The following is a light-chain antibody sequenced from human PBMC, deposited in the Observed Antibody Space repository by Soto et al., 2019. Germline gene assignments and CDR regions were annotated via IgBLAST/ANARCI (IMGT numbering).Light chain of an antibody. CDR2: RAS. CDR1: QSDRDN. Sequence: EIEITYSPANLAQSPGELASRSCRASQSDRDNLAWYQQKLGQAPRLLIYRASTRATGVPARFSGSGSGTEFTLTISSLQSEDVSVYFCQHYNFSHHTFDQGTKVDIK. CDR3: QHYNFSHHT. J-gene: IGKJ2*01. V-gene: IGKV3-15*01.